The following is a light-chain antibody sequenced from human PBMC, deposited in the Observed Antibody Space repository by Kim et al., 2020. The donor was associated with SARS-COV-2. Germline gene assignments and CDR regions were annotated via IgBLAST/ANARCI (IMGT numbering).Light chain of an antibody. CDR1: SSNIGSNY. J-gene: IGLJ2*01. CDR3: AAWDDSPVV. CDR2: SNN. Sequence: PGQRGTISCSGSSSNIGSNYVYWYQQLPGTAPKLLIYSNNQRPSGVPDRFSGSKSGTSASLAISGLRSEDEADYYCAAWDDSPVVFGGGTQLTVL. V-gene: IGLV1-47*02.